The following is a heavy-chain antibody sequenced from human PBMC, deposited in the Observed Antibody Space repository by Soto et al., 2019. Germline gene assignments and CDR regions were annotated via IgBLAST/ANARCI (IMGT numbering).Heavy chain of an antibody. CDR3: ARDRYSSAYFDY. CDR1: GFTFSSYN. CDR2: ISSSSSHL. Sequence: PGGSLRLSCAASGFTFSSYNMNWVRQAPGKGLEWVSSISSSSSHLYYADSMKGRFTISRDNARNSLYLQMNSLRAEDTAVYYCARDRYSSAYFDYWGLGTLVTVSS. V-gene: IGHV3-21*01. J-gene: IGHJ4*02. D-gene: IGHD6-19*01.